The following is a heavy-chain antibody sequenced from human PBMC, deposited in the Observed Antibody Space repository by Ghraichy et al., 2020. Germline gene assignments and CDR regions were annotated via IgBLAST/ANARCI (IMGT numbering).Heavy chain of an antibody. Sequence: GGSLRLSCAASGFTVSTTYMSWVRQAPGKGLEWVSVIYSGGSTYYADSVKGRFTISRDNSKNTLYLQMNSLRAEDTAVYYCARDRGDNWFDPWGQGTLVTVSS. J-gene: IGHJ5*02. CDR3: ARDRGDNWFDP. CDR1: GFTVSTTY. CDR2: IYSGGST. D-gene: IGHD1-26*01. V-gene: IGHV3-53*01.